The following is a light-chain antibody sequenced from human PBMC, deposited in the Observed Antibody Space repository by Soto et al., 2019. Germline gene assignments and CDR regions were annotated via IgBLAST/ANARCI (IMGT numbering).Light chain of an antibody. Sequence: EIVLTQSPGTLSLSPGERATLSCRASQSIVSNYLAWYQQRPGQAPRLLIYGTSSRATGIPDRFSGSGSGTDFTLTISRLEPEDFAVYYCHQRQSWPRTFGQGTKVDIK. J-gene: IGKJ1*01. CDR2: GTS. CDR3: HQRQSWPRT. CDR1: QSIVSNY. V-gene: IGKV3-20*01.